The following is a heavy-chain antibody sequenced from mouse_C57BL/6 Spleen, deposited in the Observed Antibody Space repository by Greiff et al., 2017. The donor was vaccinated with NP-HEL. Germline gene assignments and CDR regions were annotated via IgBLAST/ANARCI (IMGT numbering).Heavy chain of an antibody. D-gene: IGHD1-1*01. Sequence: QVQLQQPGAELVKPGASVKLSCKASGYTFTSYWMHWVKQRPGQGLEWIGMIHPNSGSTNYNEKFKSKATLTVDKSSSTAYMQLSSLTSEDSAVYYCARGHNYGSSYWYFDVWGTGTTVTVSS. CDR2: IHPNSGST. CDR3: ARGHNYGSSYWYFDV. J-gene: IGHJ1*03. V-gene: IGHV1-64*01. CDR1: GYTFTSYW.